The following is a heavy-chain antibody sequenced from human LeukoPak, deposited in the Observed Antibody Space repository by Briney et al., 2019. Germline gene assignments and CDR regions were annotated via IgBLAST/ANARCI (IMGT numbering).Heavy chain of an antibody. CDR2: ISSSSSYI. D-gene: IGHD2-21*01. V-gene: IGHV3-21*01. CDR3: ARIAYADEGMDV. Sequence: GGSLRLSCAASGFTFSSYSMNWVRQAPGKGLEWVSSISSSSSYIYYADSVKGRFTISRDNAKNSLYLQMNSLRAEDTAVCYCARIAYADEGMDVWGKGTTVTVSS. CDR1: GFTFSSYS. J-gene: IGHJ6*03.